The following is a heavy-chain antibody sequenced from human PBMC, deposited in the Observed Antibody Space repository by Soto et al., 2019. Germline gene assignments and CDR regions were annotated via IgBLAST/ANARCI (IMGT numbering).Heavy chain of an antibody. V-gene: IGHV4-38-2*01. J-gene: IGHJ6*02. D-gene: IGHD3-3*02. CDR2: VYHSGIT. CDR3: ARLRGSQLDMDV. Sequence: PSETLYLTCVVSGYTSNYYSGWIRQPPGKGLEWIGSVYHSGITYYNPSLKGRVAISIDRSNSQFSLRLNSVTGADTAMYYCARLRGSQLDMDVWGQANTVT. CDR1: GYTSNYY.